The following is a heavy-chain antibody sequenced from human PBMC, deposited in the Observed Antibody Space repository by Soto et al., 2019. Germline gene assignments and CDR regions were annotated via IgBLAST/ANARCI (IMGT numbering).Heavy chain of an antibody. Sequence: EVQLLDSGGGLIQPGGSLRLSCVASGLTFSSHGMSWFRQTPGKGLEWGSGISDGGGSIYYADSVKGRFTISRDNSKNTVYLQMNSLTAGDTAQYFCAKEVGGSGRDTHGYMDVWGKGTTVTVS. J-gene: IGHJ6*03. CDR2: ISDGGGSI. D-gene: IGHD3-16*01. V-gene: IGHV3-23*01. CDR1: GLTFSSHG. CDR3: AKEVGGSGRDTHGYMDV.